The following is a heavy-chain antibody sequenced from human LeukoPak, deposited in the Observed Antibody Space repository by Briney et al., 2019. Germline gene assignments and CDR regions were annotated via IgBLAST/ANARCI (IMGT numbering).Heavy chain of an antibody. Sequence: GGSLRLSCAASGFTFSSYAMHWVRQAPGKGLEWVAVISYDGSNKYYADSVKGRFTISRDNSKNTLYLQMNSLRAEDTAVYYCARRAVAGPRGYYYGMDVWGQGTTVTVSS. V-gene: IGHV3-30-3*01. CDR1: GFTFSSYA. CDR2: ISYDGSNK. CDR3: ARRAVAGPRGYYYGMDV. D-gene: IGHD6-13*01. J-gene: IGHJ6*02.